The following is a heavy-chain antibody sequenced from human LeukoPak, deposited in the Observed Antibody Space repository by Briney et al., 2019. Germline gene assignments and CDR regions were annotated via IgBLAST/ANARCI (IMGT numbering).Heavy chain of an antibody. Sequence: GGSLRLSCAASGFTFSTYTMNWVRQAPGKGLEWVSSVSSTSRYLYYADSVKGRFTISRDNAKNSLFLQMNSLRAEDTAVYYCARVLRYCSGGNCYSGGLGYMDVWGKGTTVTISS. CDR1: GFTFSTYT. V-gene: IGHV3-21*04. CDR2: VSSTSRYL. D-gene: IGHD2-15*01. J-gene: IGHJ6*03. CDR3: ARVLRYCSGGNCYSGGLGYMDV.